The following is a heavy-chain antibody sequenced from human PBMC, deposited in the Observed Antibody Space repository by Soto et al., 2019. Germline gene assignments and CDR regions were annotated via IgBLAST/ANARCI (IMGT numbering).Heavy chain of an antibody. D-gene: IGHD3-10*01. J-gene: IGHJ6*02. CDR2: IWDDGSSK. CDR1: GFTFSDHV. Sequence: QVQLVESGGGAVQPGRSLRLSCAASGFTFSDHVMHWVRQAPGKGLEWVAGIWDDGSSKYYADYVRGRFTISRDNSKNTLFLQMNSLRVEDTAVFYCTRGFTYGMDVWGQGPTVTVSS. V-gene: IGHV3-33*01. CDR3: TRGFTYGMDV.